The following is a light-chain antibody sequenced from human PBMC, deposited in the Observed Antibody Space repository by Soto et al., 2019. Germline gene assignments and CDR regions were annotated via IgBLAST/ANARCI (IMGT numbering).Light chain of an antibody. Sequence: EIVMTQSPATLSVSPGERVALSCRASQSVSSNLAWYQQKPGQAPRLLILGASTRATGIPARFSGSGYGTEFTLTISSLQSEDFAVYYCHQYGSSPSTFGQGTKVDIK. CDR2: GAS. V-gene: IGKV3-15*01. J-gene: IGKJ1*01. CDR3: HQYGSSPST. CDR1: QSVSSN.